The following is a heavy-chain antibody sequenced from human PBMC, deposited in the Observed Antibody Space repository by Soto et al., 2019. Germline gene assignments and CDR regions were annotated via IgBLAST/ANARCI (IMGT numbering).Heavy chain of an antibody. CDR2: ISYDGSNK. CDR1: GFTFSTYG. Sequence: QVQLVESGGGVVQPGRSLRLSCAASGFTFSTYGMHWVRQAPGKGLEWVAVISYDGSNKYYADSVKGQFTISRDNSKNTLYLQMNSLRAEDTAVYYCAKSPSYPVHFEYCGQGTLVTVSS. D-gene: IGHD1-26*01. J-gene: IGHJ4*02. CDR3: AKSPSYPVHFEY. V-gene: IGHV3-30*18.